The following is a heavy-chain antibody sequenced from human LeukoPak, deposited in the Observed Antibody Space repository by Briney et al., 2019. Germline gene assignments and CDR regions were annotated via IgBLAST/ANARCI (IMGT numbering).Heavy chain of an antibody. CDR3: AKEGRTLPFDY. CDR2: ISGSSDII. D-gene: IGHD1-14*01. J-gene: IGHJ4*02. V-gene: IGHV3-23*01. Sequence: GGSLRLSCAASGFTFSMHAMSWVRQAPRKGLECVSTISGSSDIIYYADSVKGRFTISRDNSKNTLYLHMNSLRAEDTAIYYCAKEGRTLPFDYWGQGTLVTVSS. CDR1: GFTFSMHA.